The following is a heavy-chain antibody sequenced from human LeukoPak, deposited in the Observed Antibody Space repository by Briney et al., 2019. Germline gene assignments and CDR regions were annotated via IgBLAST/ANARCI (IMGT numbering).Heavy chain of an antibody. V-gene: IGHV1-8*01. Sequence: GASVKVSCKASGYTFTSYDINWVRQATGQGLEWMGWMNPNSGNTGYAQKFQGRVTMTRNTSISTAYMELSSLRSEDTAVYYCARGRGYSSSWFSYYYYYGMDVWGQGTTVTVSS. J-gene: IGHJ6*02. CDR3: ARGRGYSSSWFSYYYYYGMDV. D-gene: IGHD6-13*01. CDR2: MNPNSGNT. CDR1: GYTFTSYD.